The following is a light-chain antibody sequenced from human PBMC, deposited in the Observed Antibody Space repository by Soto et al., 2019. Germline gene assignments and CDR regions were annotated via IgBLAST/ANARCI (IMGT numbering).Light chain of an antibody. CDR1: QSITKT. CDR3: QQSFSLPLT. CDR2: AAS. Sequence: DIHMTQSPSSLSASVGDSVTITCRASQSITKTLNWYQQKPGKAPNLLIYAASSLHSGVPSRFSGTGSGTDFTLTISSLQPEDFATYYCQQSFSLPLTFGQGTKVDIK. J-gene: IGKJ1*01. V-gene: IGKV1-39*01.